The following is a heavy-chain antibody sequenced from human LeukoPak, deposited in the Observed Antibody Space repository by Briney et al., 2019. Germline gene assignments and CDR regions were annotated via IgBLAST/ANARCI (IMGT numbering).Heavy chain of an antibody. CDR3: NSLDGSSTSCN. Sequence: GGSLRLSCPASGLTFTNAWMSWVRQAPGKGLEWVGRIKTKTDGGTTDYAAPVKGRFTISRDDSNNTVYLEMKSLQTEYTAVYYCNSLDGSSTSCNWGQGTLVTVSS. CDR2: IKTKTDGGTT. J-gene: IGHJ4*02. V-gene: IGHV3-15*05. D-gene: IGHD2-2*01. CDR1: GLTFTNAW.